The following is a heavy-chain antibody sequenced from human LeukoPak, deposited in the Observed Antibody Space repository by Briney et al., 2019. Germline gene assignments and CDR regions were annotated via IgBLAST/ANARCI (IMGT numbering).Heavy chain of an antibody. Sequence: SETLSLTCTVSGGSISSYYWSWIRQPPGKGLEWIGYIYYSGSTNYNPSLKSRVTISVDTSKNQFSLKLSSVTAADTAVCYCARSSLYSSSNTDYWGQGTLVTVSS. J-gene: IGHJ4*02. CDR3: ARSSLYSSSNTDY. V-gene: IGHV4-59*08. CDR2: IYYSGST. CDR1: GGSISSYY. D-gene: IGHD6-13*01.